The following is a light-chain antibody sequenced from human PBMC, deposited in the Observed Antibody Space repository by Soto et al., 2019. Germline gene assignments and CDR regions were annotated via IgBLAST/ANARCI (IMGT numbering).Light chain of an antibody. CDR3: SSYTSSSTPYV. Sequence: QSALTQPASVSGSPGQSITISCTGTSSDVGGYNYASWYQQHPGKAPKLMIYDVSNRPSGVSNRFSGSKSGNTASLTISGLQAEDVSDYYCSSYTSSSTPYVFGTGTKLTV. J-gene: IGLJ1*01. CDR2: DVS. CDR1: SSDVGGYNY. V-gene: IGLV2-14*01.